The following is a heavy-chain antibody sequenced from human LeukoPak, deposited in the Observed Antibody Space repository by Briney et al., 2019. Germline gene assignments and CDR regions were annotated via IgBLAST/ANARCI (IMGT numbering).Heavy chain of an antibody. J-gene: IGHJ4*02. D-gene: IGHD4-23*01. CDR1: GGSITSHS. Sequence: PSETLSLTCNVSGGSITSHSWNWIRQSPGKGLEWIGYSYYSGTTNYSPSLKSRVTISLDTSKNQISLKLTSVTAADTAVYYCARMMTTVAMYYFDYWGQGTLVTVSS. V-gene: IGHV4-59*11. CDR3: ARMMTTVAMYYFDY. CDR2: SYYSGTT.